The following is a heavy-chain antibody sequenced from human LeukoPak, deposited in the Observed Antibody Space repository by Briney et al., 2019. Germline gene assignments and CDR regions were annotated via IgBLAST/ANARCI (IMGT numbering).Heavy chain of an antibody. J-gene: IGHJ6*03. CDR2: INHSGST. V-gene: IGHV4-34*01. D-gene: IGHD2-2*01. CDR1: GGTFSGYY. Sequence: SETLSLTCAVYGGTFSGYYWSWIRQPPGQGLEWIGEINHSGSTNYNPSLKSRVTISLDTSKNQFSLKLSSVTAADTAVYYCASVPNTLRYYYYYYMDVWGKGTTVTVSS. CDR3: ASVPNTLRYYYYYYMDV.